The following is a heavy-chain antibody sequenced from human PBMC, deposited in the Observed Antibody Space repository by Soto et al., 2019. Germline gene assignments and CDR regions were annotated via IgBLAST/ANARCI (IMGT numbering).Heavy chain of an antibody. V-gene: IGHV3-23*01. Sequence: PGGSLRLSCAASGFIFKNYAMSWVRQAPGKGLEWVSSINGGGTTTFYADSVKGRFTISRDQSKNTLYLQMNSLRAEDTAVYYFASDPVPDYYDSSGPAEYWGQGTLVTVSS. CDR1: GFIFKNYA. CDR3: ASDPVPDYYDSSGPAEY. D-gene: IGHD3-22*01. J-gene: IGHJ4*02. CDR2: INGGGTTT.